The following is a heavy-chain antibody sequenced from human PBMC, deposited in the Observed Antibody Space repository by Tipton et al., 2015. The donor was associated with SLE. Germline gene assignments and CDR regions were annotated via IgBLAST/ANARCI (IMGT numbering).Heavy chain of an antibody. V-gene: IGHV4-59*08. CDR3: ARRAIAAADYFDY. Sequence: TLSLTCTVSGGPISSYYWSWIRQPPGKGLEWIGYIYYSGSTNYNPSLKSRVTISVDTSKNQFSLKLSSVTAADTAVYYCARRAIAAADYFDYWGQGTLVTVSS. CDR1: GGPISSYY. CDR2: IYYSGST. D-gene: IGHD6-13*01. J-gene: IGHJ4*02.